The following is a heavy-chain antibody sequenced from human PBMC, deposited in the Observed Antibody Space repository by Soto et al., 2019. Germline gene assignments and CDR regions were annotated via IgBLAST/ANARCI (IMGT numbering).Heavy chain of an antibody. D-gene: IGHD5-12*01. V-gene: IGHV3-15*01. CDR1: GASFTNAW. J-gene: IGHJ4*02. Sequence: EVQLVESGGGLVKPGESLRLSCEASGASFTNAWMNWVRQAPGKGLEWVGRIKTRMDSATTDYAAPVKGRFTISRDDSKTTLFLQRDCLKTEDTAVYYCTTEDPSWLRGLEYWGQGTLVTVSS. CDR3: TTEDPSWLRGLEY. CDR2: IKTRMDSATT.